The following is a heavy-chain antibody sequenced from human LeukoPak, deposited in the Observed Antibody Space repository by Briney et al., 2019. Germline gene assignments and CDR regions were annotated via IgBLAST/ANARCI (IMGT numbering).Heavy chain of an antibody. V-gene: IGHV1-2*02. CDR2: INPNSGGT. D-gene: IGHD2-2*01. CDR1: GYTFTGYY. Sequence: ASVKVSCKASGYTFTGYYMHWVRQAPGQGLEWMGWINPNSGGTNYAQKFQGRVTMTRDTSISTAYMELSRLRSDDTAVYYCARGAVYCSSTSCYRSFDYWGQGTLVTVSS. CDR3: ARGAVYCSSTSCYRSFDY. J-gene: IGHJ4*02.